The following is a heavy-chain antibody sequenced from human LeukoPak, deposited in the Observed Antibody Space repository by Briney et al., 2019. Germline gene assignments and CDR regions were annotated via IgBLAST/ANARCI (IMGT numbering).Heavy chain of an antibody. CDR2: IYTSGST. J-gene: IGHJ4*02. Sequence: TLSPTCTVSGGSISSGSYYWSWIRQPAGKGLEWIGRIYTSGSTNNNPSLKSRVTISVDTSKNQSSLKLSSVTAADTAVYYCARETLTGEFDYWGQGTLVTVSS. V-gene: IGHV4-61*02. CDR3: ARETLTGEFDY. D-gene: IGHD7-27*01. CDR1: GGSISSGSYY.